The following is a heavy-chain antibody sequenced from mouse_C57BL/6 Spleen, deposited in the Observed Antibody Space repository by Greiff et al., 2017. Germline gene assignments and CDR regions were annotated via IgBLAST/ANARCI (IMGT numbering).Heavy chain of an antibody. D-gene: IGHD2-3*01. CDR2: SFPGSGST. Sequence: QVQLQPSGAELMKPGASVKLSCKATGYTFTGSWIEWVKQRPGTGLAWIGESFPGSGSTKYNENFKGKATFTADTSSNTAYMQRRSLTTEDSAIYYCARSNDPYYAMDYWGQGTSVTVSS. CDR3: ARSNDPYYAMDY. V-gene: IGHV1-9*01. J-gene: IGHJ4*01. CDR1: GYTFTGSW.